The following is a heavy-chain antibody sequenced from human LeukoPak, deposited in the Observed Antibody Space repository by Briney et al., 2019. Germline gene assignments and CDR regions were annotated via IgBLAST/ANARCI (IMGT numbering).Heavy chain of an antibody. CDR1: GLTFGNYA. CDR2: IAGSSGTT. V-gene: IGHV3-23*01. D-gene: IGHD6-19*01. CDR3: AKGNSSGWSGRLTAS. J-gene: IGHJ5*02. Sequence: PGGSLRLSCVASGLTFGNYAMTWVRQAPGKGLEWDSAIAGSSGTTYYADSVRGRFTISRDNSKNTLYLHMNSLRAEDTAVYFCAKGNSSGWSGRLTASWGQGTLVVVSS.